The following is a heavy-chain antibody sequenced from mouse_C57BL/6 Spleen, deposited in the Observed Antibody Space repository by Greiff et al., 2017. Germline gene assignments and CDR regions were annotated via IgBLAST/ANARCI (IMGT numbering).Heavy chain of an antibody. V-gene: IGHV1-55*01. CDR1: GYTFPSYW. Sequence: VQLQQPGAELVKPGASVKMSCKASGYTFPSYWITWVKQRPGQGLEWIGDIYPGSGSTNYNEKFKSKATLTVDTSSSTAYMQLSSLTSEDSAVYYCARRDWDAWYFDVWGTGTTVTVSS. J-gene: IGHJ1*03. CDR2: IYPGSGST. D-gene: IGHD4-1*01. CDR3: ARRDWDAWYFDV.